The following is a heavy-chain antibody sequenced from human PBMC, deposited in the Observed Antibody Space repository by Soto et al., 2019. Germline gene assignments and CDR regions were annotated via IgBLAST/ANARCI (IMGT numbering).Heavy chain of an antibody. CDR1: GFTFSSYA. V-gene: IGHV3-23*01. J-gene: IGHJ5*02. CDR3: AKEGYYGPRRGRNWFDP. CDR2: ISGSGGST. Sequence: GGSLRLSCAASGFTFSSYAMSWVRQPAGKGLEWVSAISGSGGSTYYADSVKGRFTISRDNSKNPLYLQMRSLRAEDTAVYYCAKEGYYGPRRGRNWFDPCGQGTLVTVSS. D-gene: IGHD3-10*01.